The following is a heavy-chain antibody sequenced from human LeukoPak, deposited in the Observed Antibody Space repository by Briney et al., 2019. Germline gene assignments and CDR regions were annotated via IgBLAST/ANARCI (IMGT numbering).Heavy chain of an antibody. V-gene: IGHV4-39*07. CDR3: VIRSTVTTLGGRFDP. CDR2: INHSGST. Sequence: SETLSLTCTVSGGSISSSSYYWGWLRQPPGKGLEWIVEINHSGSTNYNPSLQSRVTISADTSKNQFSLKLSSVTAADTAVYYCVIRSTVTTLGGRFDPWGQGTLVTVSS. CDR1: GGSISSSSYY. D-gene: IGHD4-17*01. J-gene: IGHJ5*02.